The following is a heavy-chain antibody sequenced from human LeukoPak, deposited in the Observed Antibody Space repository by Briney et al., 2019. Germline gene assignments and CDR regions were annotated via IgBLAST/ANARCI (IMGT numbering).Heavy chain of an antibody. D-gene: IGHD3-10*01. Sequence: PGGSLRLSCAASGFTFSSYAMSWVRQAPGKGLEWVSAISGSGGSTYYADSVKGRFTISRDNSKNTLYLQMNSLRAEDTAVYYCAKETVQTVMVYYYYGMDVWGQGTTVTVSS. CDR1: GFTFSSYA. V-gene: IGHV3-23*01. CDR2: ISGSGGST. J-gene: IGHJ6*02. CDR3: AKETVQTVMVYYYYGMDV.